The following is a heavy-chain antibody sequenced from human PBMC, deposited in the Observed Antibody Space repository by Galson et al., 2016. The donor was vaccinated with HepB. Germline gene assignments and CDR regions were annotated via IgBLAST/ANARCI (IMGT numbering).Heavy chain of an antibody. CDR3: AREMHVAAAAAFDF. Sequence: SLRLSCAASEFTFSTYGMHWVRQAPGKGLEWVALIWHDGSNKYYSDSVKGRFTIPRDNPKNTLYLQMNSLKVEDTAVYYCAREMHVAAAAAFDFWGRGTPVTVSS. J-gene: IGHJ4*02. CDR2: IWHDGSNK. CDR1: EFTFSTYG. V-gene: IGHV3-33*01. D-gene: IGHD6-13*01.